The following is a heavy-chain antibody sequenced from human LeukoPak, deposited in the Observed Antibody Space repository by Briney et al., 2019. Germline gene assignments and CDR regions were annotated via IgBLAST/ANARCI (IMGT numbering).Heavy chain of an antibody. CDR1: GYTFTSYG. J-gene: IGHJ5*02. V-gene: IGHV1-18*04. CDR2: FSAYNGNT. D-gene: IGHD2-8*02. Sequence: GASVKVSCKASGYTFTSYGISWVRQAPGQGLEWMGWFSAYNGNTNYAQKLQGRVTMTTDTSTSTAYMELRSLRSDDTAVYYCARDLRIGGSLVDWFDPWGQGTLVTVSS. CDR3: ARDLRIGGSLVDWFDP.